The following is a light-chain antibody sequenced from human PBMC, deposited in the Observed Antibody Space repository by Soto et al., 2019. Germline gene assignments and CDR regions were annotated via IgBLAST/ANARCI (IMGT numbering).Light chain of an antibody. Sequence: EIVLTQSPGTLSLSPGERATLSCRASQSVSSSFLAWYQQKPGQAPRLLIYGASSRATGIPDRFSGSGSGTDFTLTISRLEPEYFAVYYCQQYGSSPLTFGGGTKGEIK. CDR1: QSVSSSF. V-gene: IGKV3-20*01. CDR3: QQYGSSPLT. J-gene: IGKJ4*01. CDR2: GAS.